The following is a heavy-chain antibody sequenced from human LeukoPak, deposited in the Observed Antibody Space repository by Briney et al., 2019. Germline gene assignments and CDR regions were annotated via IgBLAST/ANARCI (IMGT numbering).Heavy chain of an antibody. J-gene: IGHJ4*02. CDR2: IIPIFSTA. V-gene: IGHV1-69*06. CDR1: GGTFSSYA. CDR3: ARGVGMERALTDY. D-gene: IGHD1-14*01. Sequence: ASVKVSCKASGGTFSSYAISWVRQAPGQGLEWMGGIIPIFSTANYAQKFQGRVTITADKSTSTAYMELSSLRSEDTAVYYCARGVGMERALTDYWGQGTLVTVSS.